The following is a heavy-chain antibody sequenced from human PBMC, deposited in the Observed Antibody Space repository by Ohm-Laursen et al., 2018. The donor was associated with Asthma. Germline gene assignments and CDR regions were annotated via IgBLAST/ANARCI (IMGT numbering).Heavy chain of an antibody. D-gene: IGHD2-15*01. CDR2: INSVFRTT. CDR3: GRKQGSCIVSTCYSLDF. J-gene: IGHJ4*02. V-gene: IGHV1-69*13. Sequence: ASVKVSCKSSGGTFSNYVIGWVRQAPGQGVEWMGGINSVFRTTDYAQKFQGRVTITADETTATVYMELSSLRSDDTALYYCGRKQGSCIVSTCYSLDFWGQGTLVTVSS. CDR1: GGTFSNYV.